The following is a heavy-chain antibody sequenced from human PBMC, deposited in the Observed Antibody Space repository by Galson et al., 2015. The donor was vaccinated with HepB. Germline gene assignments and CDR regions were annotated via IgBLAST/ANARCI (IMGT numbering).Heavy chain of an antibody. Sequence: SLRLSCAASGFRIDDYGVTWVRQAPGKGLEWVSGMNWNGGRTGYVDSVKGRFTISRDHGKNSLYLQMNSLRAEDTALYYCARNQHHDDVSGYYGQNALDIWCQGTMVIVAS. D-gene: IGHD3-22*01. CDR3: ARNQHHDDVSGYYGQNALDI. CDR1: GFRIDDYG. J-gene: IGHJ3*02. V-gene: IGHV3-20*04. CDR2: MNWNGGRT.